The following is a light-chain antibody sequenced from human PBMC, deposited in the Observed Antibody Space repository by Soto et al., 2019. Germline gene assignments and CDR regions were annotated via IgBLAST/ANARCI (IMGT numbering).Light chain of an antibody. CDR2: DAS. V-gene: IGKV1-33*01. CDR3: QQYDNLLLT. CDR1: QDISNY. J-gene: IGKJ4*01. Sequence: DIQMTQSPSSLSASVGDRVTITCQASQDISNYLNWYQQKPGKAPKLLIYDASNLETRVPSRFSGSGSGTDFTFTISSLPPEDIATYYCQQYDNLLLTFGGGTKVEIK.